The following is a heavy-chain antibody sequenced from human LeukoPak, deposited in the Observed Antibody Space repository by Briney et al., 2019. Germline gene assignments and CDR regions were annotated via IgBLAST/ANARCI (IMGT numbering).Heavy chain of an antibody. D-gene: IGHD1-7*01. J-gene: IGHJ4*02. V-gene: IGHV4-59*01. Sequence: SETLSLTCTVSGGSISSYYWSWIRQPPGKGLEWIGYIYYSGITNYNPSLKSRVTISVDTSKNQFSLKLSSVTAADTAVYYCARGQTGTPPYLDYWGQGTLVTASS. CDR3: ARGQTGTPPYLDY. CDR1: GGSISSYY. CDR2: IYYSGIT.